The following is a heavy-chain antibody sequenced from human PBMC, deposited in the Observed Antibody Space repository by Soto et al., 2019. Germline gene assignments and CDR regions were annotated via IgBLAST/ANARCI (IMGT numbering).Heavy chain of an antibody. CDR3: ARPPWNIRGYAFDI. Sequence: EVQLVESGGGVVRPGTSLRLSCAASGFTFDDYGMSWVRQAPGKGLEWVSGINWNGGSTSYADSVKGRFTISRDNAKNSLYLQMNSLRAEDTALYYCARPPWNIRGYAFDIWGQGTMVTVSS. D-gene: IGHD3-10*01. CDR2: INWNGGST. J-gene: IGHJ3*02. CDR1: GFTFDDYG. V-gene: IGHV3-20*04.